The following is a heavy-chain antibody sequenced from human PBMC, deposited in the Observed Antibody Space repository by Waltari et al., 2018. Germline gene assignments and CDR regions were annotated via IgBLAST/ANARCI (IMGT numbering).Heavy chain of an antibody. J-gene: IGHJ3*02. Sequence: QVQLQESGPGLVKPSETLSLTCTVSGGSISSYYWSWIRQPAGKGLEWIGRIYTSGSTNYNPSLESRVTRSGNTSKNQFSLKLSSGTAADTAVYYCATGRPGATTKGWHAFDIWGQGTMVTVSS. CDR1: GGSISSYY. D-gene: IGHD1-26*01. CDR3: ATGRPGATTKGWHAFDI. CDR2: IYTSGST. V-gene: IGHV4-4*07.